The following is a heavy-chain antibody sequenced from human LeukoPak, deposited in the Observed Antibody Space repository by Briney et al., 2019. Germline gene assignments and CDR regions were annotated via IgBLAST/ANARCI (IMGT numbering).Heavy chain of an antibody. CDR1: GFTFSSYG. D-gene: IGHD3-10*01. CDR3: AKSFYGSGSGAFDI. CDR2: ISYDGSNK. J-gene: IGHJ3*02. V-gene: IGHV3-30*18. Sequence: GGSLRLSCAASGFTFSSYGMHWVRQAPGKGLEWVAVISYDGSNKYYADSVKGRFTISRDNSKNTLYLQMNSLRAEDTAVYYCAKSFYGSGSGAFDIWGQGTMVTVSS.